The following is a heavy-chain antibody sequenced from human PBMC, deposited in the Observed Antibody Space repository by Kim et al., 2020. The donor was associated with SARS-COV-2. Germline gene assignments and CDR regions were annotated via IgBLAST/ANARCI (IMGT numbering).Heavy chain of an antibody. D-gene: IGHD6-13*01. CDR2: T. CDR3: ARLRKSSYFDY. V-gene: IGHV5-51*01. Sequence: TRYSPSVQGQGTISADKTISTAYLQWSSLKASDTAMYYCARLRKSSYFDYWGQGTLVTVSS. J-gene: IGHJ4*02.